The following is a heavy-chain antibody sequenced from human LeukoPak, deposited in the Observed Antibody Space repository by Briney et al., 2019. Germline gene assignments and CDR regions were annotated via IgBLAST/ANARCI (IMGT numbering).Heavy chain of an antibody. Sequence: RLSWAASGFTXSXYAMSXVRXXPGKXLEGVSGISWNSGSIGYADSVKGRFTISRDNAKNSLYLQMNSLRAEDTALYYCAKVVGAYAFDYWGQGTLVTVSP. D-gene: IGHD5-12*01. V-gene: IGHV3-9*01. CDR2: ISWNSGSI. CDR3: AKVVGAYAFDY. CDR1: GFTXSXYA. J-gene: IGHJ4*02.